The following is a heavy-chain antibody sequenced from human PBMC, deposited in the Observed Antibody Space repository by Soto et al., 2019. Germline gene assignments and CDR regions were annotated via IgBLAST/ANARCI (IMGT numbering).Heavy chain of an antibody. CDR1: GYSFTSYW. D-gene: IGHD2-2*01. Sequence: GETLKISCKGSGYSFTSYWISWVRQMPGKGLEWMGRIDPSDSYTNYSPSFQGHVTISANKSIRTAYLQWRSLKASATAMYYCASFPPADCSSTSCYYYGMEVWGQGTTVTVSS. V-gene: IGHV5-10-1*01. CDR2: IDPSDSYT. CDR3: ASFPPADCSSTSCYYYGMEV. J-gene: IGHJ6*02.